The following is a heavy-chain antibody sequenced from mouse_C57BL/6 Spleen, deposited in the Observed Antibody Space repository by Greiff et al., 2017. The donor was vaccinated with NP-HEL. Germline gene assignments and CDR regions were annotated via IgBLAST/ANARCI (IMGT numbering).Heavy chain of an antibody. CDR1: GFTFSSYA. V-gene: IGHV5-4*01. Sequence: DVKLVESGGGLVKPGGSLKLSCAASGFTFSSYAMSWVRQTPEKRLEWVATISDGGSYTYYPDNVKGRFTISRDNAKNNLYLQMSHLKSEDTAMYYCARDRLVFDYWGQGTTLTVSS. J-gene: IGHJ2*01. D-gene: IGHD3-2*02. CDR2: ISDGGSYT. CDR3: ARDRLVFDY.